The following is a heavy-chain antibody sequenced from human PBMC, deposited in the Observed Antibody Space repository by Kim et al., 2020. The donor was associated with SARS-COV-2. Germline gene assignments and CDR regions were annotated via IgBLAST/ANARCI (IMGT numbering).Heavy chain of an antibody. J-gene: IGHJ6*02. CDR3: AKDKENNKNYYYYGMDV. Sequence: GGSLRLSCAASGFTFGDYAMHWVRQAPGKGLEWVSGISWNSGSIGYADSVKGRFTISRDNAKNSLYLQMNSLRAEDTALYYCAKDKENNKNYYYYGMDVWGQGTTVTVSS. D-gene: IGHD1-20*01. V-gene: IGHV3-9*01. CDR1: GFTFGDYA. CDR2: ISWNSGSI.